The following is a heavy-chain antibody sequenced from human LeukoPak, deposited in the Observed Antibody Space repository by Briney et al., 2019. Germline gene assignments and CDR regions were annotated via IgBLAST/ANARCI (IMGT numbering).Heavy chain of an antibody. V-gene: IGHV4-31*03. D-gene: IGHD2-15*01. Sequence: SQTLSLTCTVSGGSISSGGYYWSWIRQHPGKGLEWIGYIYYSGSTYYNPSLKSRVNISVDTSKNQFSLKLSSVTAADTAVYYCARGYRSGGSCSTGDYWGQGTLVTVSS. CDR2: IYYSGST. CDR1: GGSISSGGYY. CDR3: ARGYRSGGSCSTGDY. J-gene: IGHJ4*02.